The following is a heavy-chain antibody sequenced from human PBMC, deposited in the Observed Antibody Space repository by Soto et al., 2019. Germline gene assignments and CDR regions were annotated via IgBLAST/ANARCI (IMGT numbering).Heavy chain of an antibody. Sequence: QVQFVESGGGLVQPGGSLRLSCDASGFTLRDYYMSWVRQAPGKGLEWISYISSSGTTAYYADSVKGRFTVSRDNAENSQYLQMNSLRAEDTAVYYCARALRCYYDSYYYYMDVWGKGTTVTVSS. V-gene: IGHV3-11*01. D-gene: IGHD3-10*01. J-gene: IGHJ6*03. CDR2: ISSSGTTA. CDR3: ARALRCYYDSYYYYMDV. CDR1: GFTLRDYY.